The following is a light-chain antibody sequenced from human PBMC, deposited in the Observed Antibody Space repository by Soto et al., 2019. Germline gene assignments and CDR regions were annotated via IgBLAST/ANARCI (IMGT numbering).Light chain of an antibody. Sequence: ATRMTQSPSSFSASTGDRVNITCRADQGVSSYLAWYQPKPGRAPKLLIYAASTLQSGVPSTFIGSGSGTDFTLTICGLQSEDFATYFCQKYSTYPFAFGPGNKVDCK. J-gene: IGKJ3*01. CDR1: QGVSSY. CDR3: QKYSTYPFA. V-gene: IGKV1-8*01. CDR2: AAS.